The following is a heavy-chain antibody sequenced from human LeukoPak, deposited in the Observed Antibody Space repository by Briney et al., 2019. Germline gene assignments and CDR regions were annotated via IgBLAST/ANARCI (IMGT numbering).Heavy chain of an antibody. J-gene: IGHJ4*02. CDR3: ARDFRRGGMVRF. V-gene: IGHV3-21*01. CDR2: LSSRSRYI. Sequence: PGGSLRLSCAASGFTFSNYAMTWVRQAPGKGLEWVSSLSSRSRYIYYADSLKGRFTISRDNAKNSLYLQMNSLRAEDTAVYYCARDFRRGGMVRFWGQGTLVTVSS. CDR1: GFTFSNYA. D-gene: IGHD3-10*01.